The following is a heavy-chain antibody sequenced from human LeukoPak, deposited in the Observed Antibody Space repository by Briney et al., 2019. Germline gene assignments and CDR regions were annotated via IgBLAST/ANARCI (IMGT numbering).Heavy chain of an antibody. Sequence: GSLRLSCAASGFTFSSYAMSWVRQPPGKGLEWIGEISHSGSTNYNPSLKPRITLSVDKSKNQFSLKLNSVTAADTAVYYCARNFDSWGQGTLVTVSS. CDR1: GFTFSSYAM. V-gene: IGHV4-4*02. CDR3: ARNFDS. CDR2: ISHSGST. J-gene: IGHJ5*01.